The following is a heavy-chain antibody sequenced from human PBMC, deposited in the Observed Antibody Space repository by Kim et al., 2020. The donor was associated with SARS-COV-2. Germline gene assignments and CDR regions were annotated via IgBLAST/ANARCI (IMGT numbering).Heavy chain of an antibody. J-gene: IGHJ6*02. CDR1: GFTFSSYS. Sequence: GGSLRLSCAASGFTFSSYSMNWVRQAPGKGLEWVSSISSSSSYIYYADSVKGRFTISRDNAKNSLYLQMNSLRAEDTAVYYCARSELTTLALSAGMDVWGQGTPGTVSS. V-gene: IGHV3-21*01. CDR2: ISSSSSYI. D-gene: IGHD1-7*01. CDR3: ARSELTTLALSAGMDV.